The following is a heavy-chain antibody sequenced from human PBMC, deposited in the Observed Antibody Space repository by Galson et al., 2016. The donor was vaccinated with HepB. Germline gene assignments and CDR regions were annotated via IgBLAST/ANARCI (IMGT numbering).Heavy chain of an antibody. Sequence: ETLSLTCLIRGGTFNNYFWTWIRQTPGKGLEWLGEINDSGVTKYNPSLRIRVTLSKDTSKNQFSLNLTSLTVADAAMYYCARAPYSSRLYKYFQYWGQGTLVAVSS. D-gene: IGHD4-11*01. J-gene: IGHJ1*01. CDR3: ARAPYSSRLYKYFQY. V-gene: IGHV4-34*01. CDR2: INDSGVT. CDR1: GGTFNNYF.